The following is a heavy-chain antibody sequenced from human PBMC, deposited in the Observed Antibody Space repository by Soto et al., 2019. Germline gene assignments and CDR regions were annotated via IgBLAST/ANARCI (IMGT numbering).Heavy chain of an antibody. Sequence: QVQLVESGGGLVRPGGSLRLSCAASGFTFSDYYMSWIRQSPGKGLEWLALMSSSGTIVFYADSVKGRFTISRDNAKNSLFLQMDSRKAEDSAVYYCATSRVFDFWGLGTLVSVSS. CDR2: MSSSGTIV. CDR3: ATSRVFDF. CDR1: GFTFSDYY. V-gene: IGHV3-11*01. J-gene: IGHJ4*02.